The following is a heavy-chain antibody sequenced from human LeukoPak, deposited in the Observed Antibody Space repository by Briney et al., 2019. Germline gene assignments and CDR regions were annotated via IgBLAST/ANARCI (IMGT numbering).Heavy chain of an antibody. V-gene: IGHV3-53*01. J-gene: IGHJ6*03. D-gene: IGHD5-12*01. Sequence: GGSLRLSCAASGFTVSGNYMSWVRQAPGKGLEWVSVIYSGGATYYADSVKGRFTISRDNSKNTLYLQMNSLRADDTAVYYCARASPGYDLSYHMDVWGKGITVTVSS. CDR2: IYSGGAT. CDR3: ARASPGYDLSYHMDV. CDR1: GFTVSGNY.